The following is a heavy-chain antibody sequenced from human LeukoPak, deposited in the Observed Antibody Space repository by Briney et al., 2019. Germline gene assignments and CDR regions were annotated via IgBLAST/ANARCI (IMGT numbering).Heavy chain of an antibody. CDR1: GFTFSSYW. V-gene: IGHV3-7*01. CDR2: IKQDGSEK. Sequence: GGSLRLSCAASGFTFSSYWMSWVRQAPGKGLEWGANIKQDGSEKYYVDSVKGRFTISRDNAKNSLYLQMNSLSAEDTAVYYCARESGYSSGWYGHWFDPWGQGTLVTVSS. D-gene: IGHD6-19*01. J-gene: IGHJ5*02. CDR3: ARESGYSSGWYGHWFDP.